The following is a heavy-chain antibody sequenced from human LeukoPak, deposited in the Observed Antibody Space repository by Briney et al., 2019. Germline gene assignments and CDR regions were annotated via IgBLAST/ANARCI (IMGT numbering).Heavy chain of an antibody. CDR1: GDSINTSDFY. CDR2: IYYSGST. D-gene: IGHD6-19*01. Sequence: PSETLSLTCTVSGDSINTSDFYWGWIRQSPGKGLEWIGIIYYSGSTYYNPSLKSRVTISVDTSKNQFSLKLSSVTAADTAVYYCARHAYSSGWIKKGFDYWGQGTLVTVSS. CDR3: ARHAYSSGWIKKGFDY. J-gene: IGHJ4*02. V-gene: IGHV4-39*01.